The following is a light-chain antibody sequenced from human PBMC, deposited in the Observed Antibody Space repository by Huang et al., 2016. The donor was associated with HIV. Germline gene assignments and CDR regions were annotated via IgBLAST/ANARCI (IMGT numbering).Light chain of an antibody. V-gene: IGKV3-15*01. Sequence: VMTQSPATLSVSPGERVTLSCRASQTVIRNLAWYQQRPGQPPRLLVYGASGRAAGVPDRCSGSGSGTDFTLTITSLQSEDFAIYYCQQYNRWPPLTFGGGTKVETK. CDR1: QTVIRN. CDR2: GAS. CDR3: QQYNRWPPLT. J-gene: IGKJ4*01.